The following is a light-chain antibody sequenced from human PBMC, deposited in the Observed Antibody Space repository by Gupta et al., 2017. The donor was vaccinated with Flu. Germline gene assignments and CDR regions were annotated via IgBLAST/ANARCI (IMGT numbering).Light chain of an antibody. J-gene: IGKJ2*03. Sequence: ERATLSCRASQSVSNSYLAWYQQKPGQAPRLLIYGASSRATGIPDRFSGSGSGTDFTLTISRLEPEDFAVYYCQQYGNSPPYSFGHGTKVEIK. V-gene: IGKV3-20*01. CDR2: GAS. CDR3: QQYGNSPPYS. CDR1: QSVSNSY.